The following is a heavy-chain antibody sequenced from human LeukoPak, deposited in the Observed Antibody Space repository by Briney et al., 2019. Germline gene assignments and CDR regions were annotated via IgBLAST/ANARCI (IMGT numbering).Heavy chain of an antibody. CDR2: IYPGDSDT. CDR1: GYSFTSYW. CDR3: ARGSDCSSTSCYFDY. D-gene: IGHD2-2*01. Sequence: GESLKISCKGSGYSFTSYWIGWVRQMPGKGLEWMGIIYPGDSDTRYSPSFQGQVAISADKPISTAYLQWSSLKASDTAMYYCARGSDCSSTSCYFDYWGQGTLVTVSS. V-gene: IGHV5-51*04. J-gene: IGHJ4*02.